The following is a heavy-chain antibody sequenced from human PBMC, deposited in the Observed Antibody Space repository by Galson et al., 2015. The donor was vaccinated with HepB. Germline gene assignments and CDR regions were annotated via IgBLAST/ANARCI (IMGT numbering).Heavy chain of an antibody. D-gene: IGHD3-10*01. CDR2: FDPEDGET. V-gene: IGHV1-24*01. J-gene: IGHJ4*02. Sequence: SVKVSCKVSGYTLTELSMHWVRQAPGKGLEWMEGFDPEDGETIYAQKFQGRVTMTEDTSTDTAYMELSSLRSEDTAVYYCATQSRITMVRGEPNDFDYWGQGTLVTVSS. CDR1: GYTLTELS. CDR3: ATQSRITMVRGEPNDFDY.